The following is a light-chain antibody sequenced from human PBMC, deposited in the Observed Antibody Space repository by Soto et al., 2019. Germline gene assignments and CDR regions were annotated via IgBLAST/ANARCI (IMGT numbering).Light chain of an antibody. Sequence: DIQMTQSPSSLSASVGDRVTITCRAHQDISNYLAWYQQKPGKVPELLIYAASTLRTGVQSRFSGRGSGTVFTLTINNLQPEDVATYYCQKYNSAPNTFGRGTRLEIK. CDR2: AAS. V-gene: IGKV1-27*01. CDR3: QKYNSAPNT. CDR1: QDISNY. J-gene: IGKJ2*01.